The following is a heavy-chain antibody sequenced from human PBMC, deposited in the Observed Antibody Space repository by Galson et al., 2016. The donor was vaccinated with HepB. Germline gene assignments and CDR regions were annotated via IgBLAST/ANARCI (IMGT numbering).Heavy chain of an antibody. J-gene: IGHJ4*02. CDR2: TYYRSKWYN. V-gene: IGHV6-1*01. CDR3: VRWAHDDRYFDY. D-gene: IGHD1-1*01. CDR1: GDSVSSHNSG. Sequence: CAISGDSVSSHNSGWNWIRQSPSRGLEWLGRTYYRSKWYNEYADSVKGRITINPDTSRNQFSLQLNSVTPDDTAVYYCVRWAHDDRYFDYWGQGTLVTVSS.